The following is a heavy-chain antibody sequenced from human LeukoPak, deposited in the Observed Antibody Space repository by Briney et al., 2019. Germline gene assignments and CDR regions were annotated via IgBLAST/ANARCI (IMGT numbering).Heavy chain of an antibody. CDR1: GYTFTSYA. V-gene: IGHV1-18*01. CDR2: ISAYNGNT. J-gene: IGHJ4*02. CDR3: ARVVITIFGVVGYFDY. Sequence: ASVKVSCKASGYTFTSYAMNWVRQAPGQGLEWMGWISAYNGNTNYAQKLQGRVTMTTDTSTSTAYMELRSLRSDDTAVYYCARVVITIFGVVGYFDYWGQGTLVTVSS. D-gene: IGHD3-3*01.